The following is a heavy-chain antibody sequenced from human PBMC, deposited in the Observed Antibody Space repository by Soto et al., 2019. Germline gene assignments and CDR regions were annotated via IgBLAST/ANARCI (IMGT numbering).Heavy chain of an antibody. CDR2: ISGTSSYT. D-gene: IGHD4-4*01. Sequence: QVQLVESGGGLVKPGGSLRLSCTASGFSFSDYYMSWIRQAPGKGLEWISFISGTSSYTDYADSLKGRFTTSRDNARNSLYLQMNSLRAEDTAVYYCARADYYSQYPAMDVWGQGTTVTVSS. CDR3: ARADYYSQYPAMDV. CDR1: GFSFSDYY. V-gene: IGHV3-11*05. J-gene: IGHJ6*02.